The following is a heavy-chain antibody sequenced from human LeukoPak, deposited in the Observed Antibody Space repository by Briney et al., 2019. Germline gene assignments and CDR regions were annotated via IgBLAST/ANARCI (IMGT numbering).Heavy chain of an antibody. CDR1: GGTFSSYA. Sequence: RRASVKVSCKASGGTFSSYAISWVRQAPGQGLEWMGGIIPIFGTANYAQKFQGRVTITADESTSTAYMELSSLRSDDTAVYYCARDHAYGSGSPPSAWGQGTLVTVSS. V-gene: IGHV1-69*01. CDR3: ARDHAYGSGSPPSA. CDR2: IIPIFGTA. J-gene: IGHJ5*02. D-gene: IGHD3-10*01.